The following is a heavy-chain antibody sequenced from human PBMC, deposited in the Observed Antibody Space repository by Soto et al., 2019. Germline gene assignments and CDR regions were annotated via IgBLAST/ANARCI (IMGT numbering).Heavy chain of an antibody. Sequence: WGSLRLSCAASGFTFSSYAMSWVRQAPGKGLEWVSAISGSGGSTYYADSVKGRFTISRDNSKNTLYLQMNSLGAEDTAVYYCAKDIGWEPICEYWGEGTMVIFSS. CDR3: AKDIGWEPICEY. D-gene: IGHD1-26*01. V-gene: IGHV3-23*01. CDR2: ISGSGGST. J-gene: IGHJ4*01. CDR1: GFTFSSYA.